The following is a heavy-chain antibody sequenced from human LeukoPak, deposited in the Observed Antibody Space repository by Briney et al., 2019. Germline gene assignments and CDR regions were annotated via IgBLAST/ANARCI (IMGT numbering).Heavy chain of an antibody. J-gene: IGHJ6*03. V-gene: IGHV3-21*01. CDR2: ISTVSTYK. Sequence: GGSLRLSCAASGFTFTDYSMTWVRQAPGKGLAWVSSISTVSTYKFYSDSVKGRFTISRDNAKNILYLQMSSRSAEDTAVYYCARDGSGFYLYYYMDVWGRGTPVTVSS. CDR1: GFTFTDYS. CDR3: ARDGSGFYLYYYMDV. D-gene: IGHD6-25*01.